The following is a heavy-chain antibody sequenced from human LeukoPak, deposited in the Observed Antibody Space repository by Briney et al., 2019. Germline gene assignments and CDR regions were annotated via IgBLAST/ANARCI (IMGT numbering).Heavy chain of an antibody. J-gene: IGHJ4*02. CDR2: ISYDGSNK. D-gene: IGHD5-24*01. CDR3: ARDGTLEMATTQFDY. CDR1: GFTFSSYA. Sequence: GGSLRLSSAASGFTFSSYAMHWVRQAPGKGLEWVAVISYDGSNKYYADSVKGRFTISRDNSKNTLYLQMNSLRAEDTAVYYCARDGTLEMATTQFDYWGQGTLVTVSS. V-gene: IGHV3-30*04.